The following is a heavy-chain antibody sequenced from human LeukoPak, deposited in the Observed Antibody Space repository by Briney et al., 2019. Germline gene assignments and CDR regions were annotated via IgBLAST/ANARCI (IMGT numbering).Heavy chain of an antibody. CDR3: ARDEGDGYFDY. Sequence: SETLSLTCAVYGGSFSGYYWSWIRQPPGKGLEWIGEINHSGSTNYNPSLKSRVTISVDTSKNQFSLKLSSVTAADTAVYYCARDEGDGYFDYWGQGTLVTVSS. D-gene: IGHD2-21*02. CDR1: GGSFSGYY. J-gene: IGHJ4*02. V-gene: IGHV4-34*01. CDR2: INHSGST.